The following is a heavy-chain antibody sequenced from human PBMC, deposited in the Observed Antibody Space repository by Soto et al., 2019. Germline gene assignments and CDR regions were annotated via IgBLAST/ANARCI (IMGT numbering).Heavy chain of an antibody. CDR3: ARKNPFSSGSSYYSGLDV. D-gene: IGHD3-3*01. V-gene: IGHV4-31*03. J-gene: IGHJ6*02. CDR2: IYRSGNA. CDR1: GGSISSGGYY. Sequence: PSETLSLTCTVSGGSISSGGYYWSWIRQHPGKGLEWIGYIYRSGNAYYNPSLKSRVAMSVDTSKNQLSLKVSSVTVADTAVYYCARKNPFSSGSSYYSGLDVWGQGTSVTVSS.